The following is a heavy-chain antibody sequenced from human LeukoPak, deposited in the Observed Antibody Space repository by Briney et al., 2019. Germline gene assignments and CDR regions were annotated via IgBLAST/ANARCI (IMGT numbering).Heavy chain of an antibody. CDR2: INPNSGGT. V-gene: IGHV1-2*02. J-gene: IGHJ4*02. CDR1: GYTFTGYY. Sequence: ASVKVSCKASGYTFTGYYMHWVRQAPGQGLEWMGRINPNSGGTNYAQKFQGRVTMTRDTSISTAYMELSRLRSDDTAVYYCARDRAGGGSSTSYTIDYWGQGTLVTVSS. CDR3: ARDRAGGGSSTSYTIDY. D-gene: IGHD2-2*01.